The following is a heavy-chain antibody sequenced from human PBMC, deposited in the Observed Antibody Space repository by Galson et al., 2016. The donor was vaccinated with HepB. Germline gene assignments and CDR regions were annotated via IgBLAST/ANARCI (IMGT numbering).Heavy chain of an antibody. CDR3: ARDRRFFRNDY. Sequence: SETLSLTCTVSGGSISSSDYYWGWIRQPPGRGLEWIGSIYYDGSTFYNPSLPSLKSRVTISPDTSKNQFSLKVNSVTAADTAVYFCARDRRFFRNDYWGQGTLVTVSS. CDR1: GGSISSSDYY. V-gene: IGHV4-39*07. CDR2: IYYDGST. D-gene: IGHD3-3*01. J-gene: IGHJ4*02.